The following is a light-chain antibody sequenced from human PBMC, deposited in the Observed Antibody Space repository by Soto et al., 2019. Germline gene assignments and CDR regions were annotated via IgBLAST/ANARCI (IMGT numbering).Light chain of an antibody. Sequence: EIVLTQSPATLSFSPGDIATLSCRASQSIGTYLAWYQQKPGQAPRLLIYDASNRATGIPARFSGSGSGTDFTLTISSLEPEDFAVYYCQQRSNWPITFGQGTRLEIK. J-gene: IGKJ5*01. V-gene: IGKV3-11*01. CDR3: QQRSNWPIT. CDR1: QSIGTY. CDR2: DAS.